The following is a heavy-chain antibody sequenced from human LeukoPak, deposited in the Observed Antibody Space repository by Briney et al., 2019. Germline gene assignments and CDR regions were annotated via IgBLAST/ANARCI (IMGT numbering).Heavy chain of an antibody. J-gene: IGHJ4*02. D-gene: IGHD6-13*01. CDR1: GFTLSNYW. V-gene: IGHV3-7*01. CDR2: IKQDGSEK. CDR3: ARAIAAAESY. Sequence: PGGSLRLSCAASGFTLSNYWISWVRQAPGKGLEWVANIKQDGSEKYYVDSVKGRFTISRDNAKNSVYLQMNSLGAEGTAVYYCARAIAAAESYWGQGTLVTVSS.